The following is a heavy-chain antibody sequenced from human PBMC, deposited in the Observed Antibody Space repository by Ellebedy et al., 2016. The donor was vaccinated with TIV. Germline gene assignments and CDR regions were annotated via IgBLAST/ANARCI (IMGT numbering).Heavy chain of an antibody. V-gene: IGHV1-46*01. J-gene: IGHJ3*02. CDR2: INPSGGST. CDR1: GYTFTSYY. Sequence: ASVKVSCKASGYTFTSYYMHWVRHAPGQGLEWMGIINPSGGSTSYAQKFQGRVTMTRDTSTSTVYMELSSLRSEDTAVYYCARDKGSSGYSTDAFDIWGQGTMVTVS. D-gene: IGHD3-22*01. CDR3: ARDKGSSGYSTDAFDI.